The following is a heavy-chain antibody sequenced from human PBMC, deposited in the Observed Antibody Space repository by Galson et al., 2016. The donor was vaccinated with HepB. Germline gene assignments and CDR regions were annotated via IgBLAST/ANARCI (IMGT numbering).Heavy chain of an antibody. CDR1: GGSISTYY. CDR2: SDYDGSA. D-gene: IGHD6-19*01. J-gene: IGHJ4*02. Sequence: SETLSLTCSVSGGSISTYYWSWLRQPPGKGLQWIEYSDYDGSANHNVSLMSRVGISVDSSKDQFSLKLKSVTAADTAVYYCARISYRSGRSFDSWGQGILVIVSS. CDR3: ARISYRSGRSFDS. V-gene: IGHV4-59*01.